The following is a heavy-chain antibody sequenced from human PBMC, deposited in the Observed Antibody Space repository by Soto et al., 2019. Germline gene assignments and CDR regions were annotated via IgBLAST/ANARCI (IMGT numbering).Heavy chain of an antibody. J-gene: IGHJ6*02. Sequence: QVQLVESGGGVVQPGRSLRLSCAVSGFTFDSYPMHWVRQAPGKGLEWVAVVSYDGTKEYYADSVKGRFTISRDNSKSTLSLQMNSLRADDTAVYYCARAEYSSSWSPYYYSYGMDVWGQGTTVTVSS. V-gene: IGHV3-30*14. CDR2: VSYDGTKE. CDR3: ARAEYSSSWSPYYYSYGMDV. D-gene: IGHD6-13*01. CDR1: GFTFDSYP.